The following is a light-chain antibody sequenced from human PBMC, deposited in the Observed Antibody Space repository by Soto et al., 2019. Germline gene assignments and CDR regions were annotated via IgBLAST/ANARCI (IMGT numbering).Light chain of an antibody. CDR2: GAS. CDR1: QTMRSSH. Sequence: EIVLTQSPGTLSLSPGERATLSCRASQTMRSSHLAWYQQKPGQAPRLLIYGASTRTFDVPDRFSGSASGTNFTLTISRLQPEDFEVYYCQHYGTSLTFGGGNKVDIK. J-gene: IGKJ4*01. V-gene: IGKV3-20*01. CDR3: QHYGTSLT.